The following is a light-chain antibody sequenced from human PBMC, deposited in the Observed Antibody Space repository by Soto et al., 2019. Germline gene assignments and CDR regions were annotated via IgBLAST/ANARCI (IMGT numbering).Light chain of an antibody. V-gene: IGLV1-40*01. Sequence: QSVLTQPPSVSGAPGQRVTIPCTGSSSNIGSFYDVHWYQQLPGTVPKLLIYGDNNRPSGVPDRFSGSKSDTAASLAITGLQAEDEADYYCQSYDNSLNHVVFGGGTQLTVL. J-gene: IGLJ2*01. CDR3: QSYDNSLNHVV. CDR2: GDN. CDR1: SSNIGSFYD.